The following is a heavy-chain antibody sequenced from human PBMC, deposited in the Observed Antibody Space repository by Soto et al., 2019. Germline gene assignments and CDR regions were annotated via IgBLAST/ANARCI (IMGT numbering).Heavy chain of an antibody. Sequence: EVQLLESGGGLVQPGGSLRLSCSASGFTFSSYAMSWVRQAPGKGLEWVSAVSGSGGTTYYADSVKGLFTISRDNSKNTLYLQMNSLRAEDTAAYYCAKPPYSSSPYYYYGMDVWGQGTTVTVSS. CDR2: VSGSGGTT. D-gene: IGHD6-6*01. CDR3: AKPPYSSSPYYYYGMDV. CDR1: GFTFSSYA. J-gene: IGHJ6*02. V-gene: IGHV3-23*01.